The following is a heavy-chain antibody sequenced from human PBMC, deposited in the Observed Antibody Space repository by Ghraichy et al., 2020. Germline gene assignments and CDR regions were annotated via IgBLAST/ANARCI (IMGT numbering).Heavy chain of an antibody. CDR3: ATNSGGDSNLFVY. Sequence: SETLSLTCVVSGYSISSGHYWGWIRQPPGKGLEWIGSIYHSGSTYYNPSLKSRVTISIDTSKNQFFLKLSSVTAGDTAVYYCATNSGGDSNLFVYWGQGALVTVSS. V-gene: IGHV4-38-2*01. D-gene: IGHD4-11*01. CDR1: GYSISSGHY. J-gene: IGHJ4*02. CDR2: IYHSGST.